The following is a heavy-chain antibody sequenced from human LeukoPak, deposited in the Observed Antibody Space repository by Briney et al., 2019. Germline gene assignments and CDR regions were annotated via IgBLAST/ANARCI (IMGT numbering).Heavy chain of an antibody. CDR3: AKDLGYSGYCSSTSCYERAFDI. Sequence: GGSLRLSCAASGFTFSSYAMSWVRQAPGKGVEWVSAISGSGGSTYYADSVKGRFTISRDNSKNTLYLQMNSLRAEDTAVYYCAKDLGYSGYCSSTSCYERAFDIWGQGTMVTVSS. D-gene: IGHD2-2*01. CDR2: ISGSGGST. V-gene: IGHV3-23*01. CDR1: GFTFSSYA. J-gene: IGHJ3*02.